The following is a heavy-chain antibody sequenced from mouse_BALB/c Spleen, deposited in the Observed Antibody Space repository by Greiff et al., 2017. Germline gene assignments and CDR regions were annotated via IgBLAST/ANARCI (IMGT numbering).Heavy chain of an antibody. CDR1: GYSITSGYY. J-gene: IGHJ2*01. D-gene: IGHD3-2*02. CDR2: ISYDGSN. CDR3: ARGETQNFDY. V-gene: IGHV3-6*02. Sequence: EVQLQQSGPGLVKPSQSLSLTCSVTGYSITSGYYWNWIRQFPGNKLEWMGYISYDGSNNYNPSLKNRISITRDTSKNQFFLKLNSVTTEDTATYYCARGETQNFDYWGQGTTLTVSS.